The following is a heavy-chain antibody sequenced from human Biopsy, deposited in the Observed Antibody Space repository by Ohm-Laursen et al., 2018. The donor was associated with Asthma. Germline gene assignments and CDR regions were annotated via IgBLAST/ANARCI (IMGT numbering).Heavy chain of an antibody. CDR3: ARDFSRAIMIGGGREHYFDF. J-gene: IGHJ4*02. Sequence: LSLTCAASGFTFRSYAMHWVRQVPGKGLEWVATVGSDESYTDHADSVKGRFTISRDNSKNTLHLQMNSLSPEDTAVYYCARDFSRAIMIGGGREHYFDFWGQGTLVTVSS. CDR2: VGSDESYT. D-gene: IGHD3-16*01. V-gene: IGHV3-33*08. CDR1: GFTFRSYA.